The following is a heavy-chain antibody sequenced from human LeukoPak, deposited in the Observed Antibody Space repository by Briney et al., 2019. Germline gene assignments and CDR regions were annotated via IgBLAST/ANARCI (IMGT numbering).Heavy chain of an antibody. D-gene: IGHD6-19*01. J-gene: IGHJ4*02. V-gene: IGHV4-38-2*02. CDR3: ARWDDSAWAFGS. CDR2: IPHAGTT. Sequence: SETLSLTCTVSGYSISSGYYWGWIRQSPGKGLEWIGYIPHAGTTSYRSSLKSRVTISVDSSKNQLSLKLASVTAADTAVYFCARWDDSAWAFGSWGPGTLVTVSS. CDR1: GYSISSGYY.